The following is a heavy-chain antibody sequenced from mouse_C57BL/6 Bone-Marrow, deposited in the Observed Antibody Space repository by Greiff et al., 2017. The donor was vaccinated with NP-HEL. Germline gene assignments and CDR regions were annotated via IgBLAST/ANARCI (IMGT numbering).Heavy chain of an antibody. CDR2: IYPRDGST. J-gene: IGHJ4*01. CDR1: GYTFTSYD. CDR3: ARRAVPYAMDY. V-gene: IGHV1-85*01. D-gene: IGHD1-1*01. Sequence: VKLQESGPELVKPGASVKLSCKASGYTFTSYDINWVKQRPGQGLEWIGWIYPRDGSTKYNEKFKGKATLTVDTSSSTAYMELHSLTSEDSAVYFCARRAVPYAMDYWGQGTSVTVSS.